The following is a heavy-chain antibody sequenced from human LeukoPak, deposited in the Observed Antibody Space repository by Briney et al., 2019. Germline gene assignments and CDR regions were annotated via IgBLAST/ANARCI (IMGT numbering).Heavy chain of an antibody. Sequence: TGGSLRLSCAASGFTFSTYWVHWVRQAPGKGLVWVSRINPDGSRTDYADSVKGRFTISRDNAKNTLYLQMNSLRAEDTAVYFCARDLRGSRDYWGQGTLVTVSS. V-gene: IGHV3-74*01. J-gene: IGHJ4*02. CDR3: ARDLRGSRDY. CDR2: INPDGSRT. CDR1: GFTFSTYW. D-gene: IGHD2-15*01.